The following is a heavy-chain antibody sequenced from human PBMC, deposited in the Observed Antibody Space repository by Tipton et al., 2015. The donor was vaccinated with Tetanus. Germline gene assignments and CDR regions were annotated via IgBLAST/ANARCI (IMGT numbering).Heavy chain of an antibody. CDR3: VKSKRGYSYGSFDD. J-gene: IGHJ4*02. V-gene: IGHV3-23*01. D-gene: IGHD5-18*01. Sequence: SLRLSCAASGFSFSSYAMSWVRQAPGKGLEWVSTLSGSGSATYYAGSVGGRFTISRDNAKNSLFLQMDSLRAEDTAVYFCVKSKRGYSYGSFDDWGPGTLVAVSS. CDR2: LSGSGSAT. CDR1: GFSFSSYA.